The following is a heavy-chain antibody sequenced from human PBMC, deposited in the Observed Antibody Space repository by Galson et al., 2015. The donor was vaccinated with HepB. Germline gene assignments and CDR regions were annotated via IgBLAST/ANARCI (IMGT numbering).Heavy chain of an antibody. Sequence: SLRLSCAASGFSFSDSAMHWVRQASGKGLEWVGRIRSKANSYATTYGAAVKGRFTISRDDSKNTAYLQMNSLKTEDTAVYYCTSPGAYGDRWVWCDPWGQGTLVTVSS. J-gene: IGHJ5*02. D-gene: IGHD4-17*01. CDR1: GFSFSDSA. V-gene: IGHV3-73*01. CDR3: TSPGAYGDRWVWCDP. CDR2: IRSKANSYAT.